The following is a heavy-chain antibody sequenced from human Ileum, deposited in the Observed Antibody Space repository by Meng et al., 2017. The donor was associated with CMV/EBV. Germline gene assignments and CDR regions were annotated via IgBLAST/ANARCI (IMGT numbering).Heavy chain of an antibody. Sequence: GESLKISCAASGLTVSNNYMAWVRQAPGKGLEWVANIKHEGSEIYYVDSVKGRFTVSRDNAKNSLYLQMNSLRVEDTAVYYCVGANRPLDYWGQGTLVTVSS. V-gene: IGHV3-7*01. CDR1: GLTVSNNY. J-gene: IGHJ4*02. CDR2: IKHEGSEI. CDR3: VGANRPLDY. D-gene: IGHD1/OR15-1a*01.